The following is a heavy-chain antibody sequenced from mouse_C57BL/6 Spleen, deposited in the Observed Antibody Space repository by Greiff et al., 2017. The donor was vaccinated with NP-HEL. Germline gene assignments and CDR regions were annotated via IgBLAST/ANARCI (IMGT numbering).Heavy chain of an antibody. Sequence: EVKLVESGGGLVKPGGSLKLSCAASGFTFSSYAMSWVRQTPEKRLEWVATISDGGSYTYYPDNVKGRFTISRDNAKNNLYLQMSHLKSEDTAMYYCARGLLDYYGSPYWYFDVWGTGTTVTVSS. D-gene: IGHD1-1*01. V-gene: IGHV5-4*03. CDR2: ISDGGSYT. J-gene: IGHJ1*03. CDR3: ARGLLDYYGSPYWYFDV. CDR1: GFTFSSYA.